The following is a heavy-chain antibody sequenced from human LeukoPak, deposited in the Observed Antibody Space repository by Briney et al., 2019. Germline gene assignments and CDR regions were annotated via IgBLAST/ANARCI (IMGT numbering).Heavy chain of an antibody. CDR2: LSGSGTIM. D-gene: IGHD1-14*01. Sequence: PGRSLRLSRVGSGLTFGNYAMSWVRQGPGKGLEWVSSLSGSGTIMNYAASVKGRFTISRDNSKSTLYLQLNNLGAEDTALYYCAKEATASYRISAFDVWGHGTMVIVSS. CDR1: GLTFGNYA. V-gene: IGHV3-23*01. CDR3: AKEATASYRISAFDV. J-gene: IGHJ3*01.